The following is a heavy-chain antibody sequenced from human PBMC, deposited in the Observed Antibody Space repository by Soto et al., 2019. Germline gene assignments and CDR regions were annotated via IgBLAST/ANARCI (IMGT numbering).Heavy chain of an antibody. Sequence: GESLKISCKGSGYSFTSYWIGWVRQMPGKGLEWMGRIDPSDSYTNYSPSFQGHVTISADKSISTAYLQWSSLKASDTAMYYCARPAGYCSSTSCYDYYYYYGMDVWGQGTTVTVSS. J-gene: IGHJ6*02. CDR1: GYSFTSYW. D-gene: IGHD2-2*03. CDR3: ARPAGYCSSTSCYDYYYYYGMDV. V-gene: IGHV5-10-1*01. CDR2: IDPSDSYT.